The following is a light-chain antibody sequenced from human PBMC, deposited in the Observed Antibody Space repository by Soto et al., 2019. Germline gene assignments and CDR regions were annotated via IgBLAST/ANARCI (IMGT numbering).Light chain of an antibody. Sequence: DIQMTQPPSSLSASVGDRITITFRASQSISRYLNWYQHKPGKAPNLLINAASSLDRGVPSRFSGGGSGTDFTLNISSLQPDDFATYYCQQNYRATAWTFGQGTKVEVK. CDR2: AAS. V-gene: IGKV1-39*01. J-gene: IGKJ1*01. CDR3: QQNYRATAWT. CDR1: QSISRY.